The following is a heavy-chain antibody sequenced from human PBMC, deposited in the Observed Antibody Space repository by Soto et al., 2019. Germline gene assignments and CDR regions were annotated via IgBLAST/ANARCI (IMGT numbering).Heavy chain of an antibody. D-gene: IGHD3-10*01. V-gene: IGHV1-18*01. Sequence: GASVKVSCKASGYTFTGYGISWVRQAPGQGLEWMGWISPYSGDTSYAQKLQGRVTMTTDTSTSTGYMELKSLRSDDTDVYYCAIELTDALDTWGQGTMVTVSS. CDR3: AIELTDALDT. CDR1: GYTFTGYG. J-gene: IGHJ3*02. CDR2: ISPYSGDT.